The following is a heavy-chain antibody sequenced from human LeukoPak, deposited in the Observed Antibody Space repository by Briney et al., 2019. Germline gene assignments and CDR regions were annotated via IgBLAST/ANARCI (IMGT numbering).Heavy chain of an antibody. CDR3: ARGHYEMGV. J-gene: IGHJ6*02. V-gene: IGHV3-11*01. CDR1: GFTFSDYY. CDR2: IAHSGNGM. Sequence: GGSLRLSCAASGFTFSDYYMTWIRQTPGKGLEWVSHIAHSGNGMWYADAVKGRFTISRDNAKNLLFLQMDSLRAEDTAVYYCARGHYEMGVWGQGTTVIVSS.